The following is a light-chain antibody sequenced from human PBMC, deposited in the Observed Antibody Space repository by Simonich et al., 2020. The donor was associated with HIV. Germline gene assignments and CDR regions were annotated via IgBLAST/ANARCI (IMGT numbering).Light chain of an antibody. CDR2: EGM. V-gene: IGLV2-23*01. J-gene: IGLJ3*02. Sequence: QSALTQPASVSGSPGQSITISCTGTSSDVGSYNLFSCYQQHPGKAPKCMIFEGMKRPSGVSNRFSGSKSGNTASLTISGLQAEDEADYYCCSYAGSSTWVFGGGTKLTVL. CDR3: CSYAGSSTWV. CDR1: SSDVGSYNL.